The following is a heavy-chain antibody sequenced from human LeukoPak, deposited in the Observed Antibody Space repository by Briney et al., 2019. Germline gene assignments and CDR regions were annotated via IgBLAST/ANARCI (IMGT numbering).Heavy chain of an antibody. CDR3: AKGSSGRYYFDY. D-gene: IGHD6-19*01. Sequence: GGSLRLSCAASGFNLRSYAMSWVRQAPGKGLEWVSATSGSGGSTYYADSVKGRFAISRDNSKNTLYLQMSSLRAEDTAIYYCAKGSSGRYYFDYWGQGTLVTVSS. CDR1: GFNLRSYA. J-gene: IGHJ4*02. CDR2: TSGSGGST. V-gene: IGHV3-23*01.